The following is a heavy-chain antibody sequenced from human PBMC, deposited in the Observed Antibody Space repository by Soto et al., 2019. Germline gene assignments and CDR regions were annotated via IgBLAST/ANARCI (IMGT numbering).Heavy chain of an antibody. V-gene: IGHV4-34*01. D-gene: IGHD3-9*01. CDR1: GGSFSGYY. CDR3: ARGEHYDILTGYYDY. Sequence: SETLSLTCAVYGGSFSGYYWSWIRQPPGKGLEWIGEINHSGSTNYNPSLKSRVTLSVDTSKNQFSLKLSSVTAADTAVYYCARGEHYDILTGYYDYWGQGTLVTVSS. J-gene: IGHJ4*02. CDR2: INHSGST.